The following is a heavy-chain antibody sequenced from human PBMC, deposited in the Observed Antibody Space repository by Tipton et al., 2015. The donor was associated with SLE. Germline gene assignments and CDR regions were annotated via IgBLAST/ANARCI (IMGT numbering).Heavy chain of an antibody. V-gene: IGHV4-34*01. J-gene: IGHJ4*02. D-gene: IGHD2-2*01. Sequence: TLSLTCAVYGGSFSGYYWSWIRQPPGKGLEWIGEINHSGSTNYNPSLKSRVTISVDTSKNQFSLKLSSVTAADTSVYYCVGSTAGRLFYYWGQGGPFTASS. CDR1: GGSFSGYY. CDR2: INHSGST. CDR3: VGSTAGRLFYY.